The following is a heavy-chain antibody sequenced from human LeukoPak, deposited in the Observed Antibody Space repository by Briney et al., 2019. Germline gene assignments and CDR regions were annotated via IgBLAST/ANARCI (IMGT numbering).Heavy chain of an antibody. D-gene: IGHD1-26*01. CDR1: GGTFSSYA. J-gene: IGHJ6*03. CDR2: IIPIFGTA. Sequence: ASVKVSCKASGGTFSSYAISWVRQAPGQGLEWMGGIIPIFGTANYVQKFQGRVTITTDESTSTAYMELSSLRSEDTAVYYCARTLVGATNGYMDVWGKGITVTVSS. V-gene: IGHV1-69*05. CDR3: ARTLVGATNGYMDV.